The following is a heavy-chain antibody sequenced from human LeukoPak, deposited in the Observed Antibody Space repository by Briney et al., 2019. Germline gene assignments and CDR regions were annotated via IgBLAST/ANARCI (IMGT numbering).Heavy chain of an antibody. V-gene: IGHV1-69*13. J-gene: IGHJ6*03. CDR1: GGTFSSYA. CDR2: IIPIFGTA. Sequence: SVKVSCKASGGTFSSYAISWVRQAPGQGLEWMGGIIPIFGTANYAQKFQGRVTITADESTSTAYMELSSLRSEDTAVYYCATVTMVRGVIITPDYYYYYMDVWGKGTTVTVSS. D-gene: IGHD3-10*01. CDR3: ATVTMVRGVIITPDYYYYYMDV.